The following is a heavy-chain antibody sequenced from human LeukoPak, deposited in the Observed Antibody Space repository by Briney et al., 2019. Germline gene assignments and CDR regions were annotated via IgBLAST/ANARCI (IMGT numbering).Heavy chain of an antibody. CDR1: GGSISSSSNY. Sequence: PSETLSLTCSVSGGSISSSSNYWGWIRQPPGKGLEWIGTIYYSGNTYYNPSLKSRVTISVDTSKNQFSLKLSSVTAADTAVYYCARRYGLLRYFDYWGQGTLVTVSS. CDR3: ARRYGLLRYFDY. V-gene: IGHV4-39*01. D-gene: IGHD1-14*01. CDR2: IYYSGNT. J-gene: IGHJ4*02.